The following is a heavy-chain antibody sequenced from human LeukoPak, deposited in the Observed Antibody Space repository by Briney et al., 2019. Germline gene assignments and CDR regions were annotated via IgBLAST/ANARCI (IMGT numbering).Heavy chain of an antibody. J-gene: IGHJ4*02. CDR2: INWNGGST. D-gene: IGHD3-16*01. CDR3: ARGDGGDYFDY. V-gene: IGHV3-20*04. CDR1: GFTFDDYG. Sequence: GGSLRLSCAASGFTFDDYGMSWVRQAPGKGLEWVSGINWNGGSTGYADSVKGRFTISSDNAKNSLYLQMNSLRAEDTALYYCARGDGGDYFDYWGQGTLVTVSS.